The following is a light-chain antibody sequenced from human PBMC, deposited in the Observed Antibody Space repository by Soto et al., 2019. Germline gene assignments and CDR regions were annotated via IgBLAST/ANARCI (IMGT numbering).Light chain of an antibody. V-gene: IGLV2-14*01. J-gene: IGLJ1*01. Sequence: QSALTQPASVSGSPGQSITISCTGTRNDIGGYNFVSWYQQHPGKAPRLMIYEDFNRPSGVSDRFSGSKSANTASLTISGLQAEDEADYYCSSYTSSGTEVFGTGTKVTVL. CDR2: EDF. CDR1: RNDIGGYNF. CDR3: SSYTSSGTEV.